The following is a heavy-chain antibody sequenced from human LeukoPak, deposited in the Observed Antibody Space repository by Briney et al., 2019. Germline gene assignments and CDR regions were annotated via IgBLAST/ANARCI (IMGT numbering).Heavy chain of an antibody. J-gene: IGHJ3*02. CDR2: INYSGGT. D-gene: IGHD3-16*01. V-gene: IGHV4-34*01. CDR1: GGSFAGYY. Sequence: PSETLSLTCAVSGGSFAGYYWSWIRQPPGRGLEWIGEINYSGGTNYSPSLKSRVTILRDMSTNQFSLQLTSATAADTSIYYCARALLIGWRAAFDIWGPGTMVTVSS. CDR3: ARALLIGWRAAFDI.